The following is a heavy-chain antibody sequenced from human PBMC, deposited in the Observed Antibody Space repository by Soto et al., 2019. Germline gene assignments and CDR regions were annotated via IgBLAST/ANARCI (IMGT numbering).Heavy chain of an antibody. J-gene: IGHJ5*02. CDR2: IYYSGST. Sequence: KPSETLSLTCTVSGGSISSYYWSWIRQPPGKGLEWIGYIYYSGSTNYNPSLKSRVTISVDTSKNQFSLKLSSVTAADTAVYYCARDRDEEGQQLVKGSNWFDPWGQGTLVTVSS. CDR3: ARDRDEEGQQLVKGSNWFDP. D-gene: IGHD6-13*01. CDR1: GGSISSYY. V-gene: IGHV4-59*01.